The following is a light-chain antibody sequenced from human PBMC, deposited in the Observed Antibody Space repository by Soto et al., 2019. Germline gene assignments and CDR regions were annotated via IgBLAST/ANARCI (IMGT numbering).Light chain of an antibody. CDR1: QGFSSA. Sequence: AIQLTQSPSSLSASVGDRVTITCRPSQGFSSALAWYQHKPGKAPKLLIYDVSTLQSGVPSRFSGSGSGTDFTLIIDPLQPEDCATYYCQKFDHSPLTFGGGTKVEIK. J-gene: IGKJ4*01. V-gene: IGKV1D-13*01. CDR2: DVS. CDR3: QKFDHSPLT.